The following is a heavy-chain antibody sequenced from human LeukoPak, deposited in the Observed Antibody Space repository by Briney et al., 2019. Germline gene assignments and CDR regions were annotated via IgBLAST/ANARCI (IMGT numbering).Heavy chain of an antibody. CDR2: IKSKTDGGTT. Sequence: GGSLRLSCAVSGFTFSSYDMNWVRQAPGKGLEWVGRIKSKTDGGTTDYAAPVKVRFTISRDDSKNTLYLQMNSLKTEDTAVYYCTTAPLGYCSGGSCYDYWGQGTLVTVSS. D-gene: IGHD2-15*01. V-gene: IGHV3-15*01. CDR1: GFTFSSYD. CDR3: TTAPLGYCSGGSCYDY. J-gene: IGHJ4*02.